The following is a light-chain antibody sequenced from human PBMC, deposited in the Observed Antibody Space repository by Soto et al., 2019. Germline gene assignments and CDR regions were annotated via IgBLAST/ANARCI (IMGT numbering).Light chain of an antibody. CDR2: GAS. CDR1: QSVDSNY. J-gene: IGKJ1*01. Sequence: EIVLTQSPGTLSLSPGEEATLSCRASQSVDSNYLAWYQQKPGQAPRLLIYGASRRATGIPDRFSGSGSGTDFTLTISRMEHEDFAVYYCQQYDASLWTFGQGTKVDIK. V-gene: IGKV3-20*01. CDR3: QQYDASLWT.